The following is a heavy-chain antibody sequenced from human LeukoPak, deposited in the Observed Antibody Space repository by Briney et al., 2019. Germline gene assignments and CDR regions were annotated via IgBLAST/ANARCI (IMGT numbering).Heavy chain of an antibody. CDR1: GFTFSSYA. J-gene: IGHJ4*02. Sequence: GGSLRLSCAASGFTFSSYAMSWVHQAPGKGLEWVSAISGSGGSTYYADSVKGRFTISRDNSKNTLYLQMNSLRAEDTAVYYCAKDLDSSGWYTFHYFDYWGQGTLVTVSS. CDR2: ISGSGGST. V-gene: IGHV3-23*01. CDR3: AKDLDSSGWYTFHYFDY. D-gene: IGHD6-19*01.